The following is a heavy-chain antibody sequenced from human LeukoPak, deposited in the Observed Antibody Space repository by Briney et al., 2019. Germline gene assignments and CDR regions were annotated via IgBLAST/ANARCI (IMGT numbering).Heavy chain of an antibody. D-gene: IGHD4-17*01. CDR3: AFPGDYGPFDY. J-gene: IGHJ4*02. CDR1: GFTFSSYW. V-gene: IGHV3-7*01. CDR2: IKQDGSEK. Sequence: GGSLRLSCAASGFTFSSYWMSWVRQAPGKGLEGVADIKQDGSEKYYVESVKGGFTISRDNAKNSLYLQMNSLRAEDTAVYYCAFPGDYGPFDYWGQGTLVTVSS.